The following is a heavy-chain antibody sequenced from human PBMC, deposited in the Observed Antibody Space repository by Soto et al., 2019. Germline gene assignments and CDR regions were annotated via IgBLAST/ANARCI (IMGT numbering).Heavy chain of an antibody. CDR3: ARDQGSSHYYMDV. D-gene: IGHD6-13*01. V-gene: IGHV3-48*01. J-gene: IGHJ6*02. CDR1: GFTFSSYS. Sequence: EVQLVESGGGLVQPGGSLRLSCAASGFTFSSYSMNWVRQAPGKGLEWVSYISSSSSTIYYADSVKGRFAISRDNAKNSLYRQMNSRRAEDTAVYYCARDQGSSHYYMDVWGQGTTVTVAS. CDR2: ISSSSSTI.